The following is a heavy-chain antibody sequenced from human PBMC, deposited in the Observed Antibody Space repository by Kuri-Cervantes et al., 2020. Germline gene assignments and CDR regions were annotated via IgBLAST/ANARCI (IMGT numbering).Heavy chain of an antibody. CDR3: ASTYYDSSGYSYFDY. J-gene: IGHJ4*02. Sequence: LSLTCAASGFTFSSYWMSWVRQAPGKGLEWVSYISSSSSTIYYADSVKGRFTISRDNAKNSLYLQMNSLRDEDTAVYYCASTYYDSSGYSYFDYWGQGTLVTVSS. V-gene: IGHV3-48*02. CDR2: ISSSSSTI. D-gene: IGHD3-22*01. CDR1: GFTFSSYW.